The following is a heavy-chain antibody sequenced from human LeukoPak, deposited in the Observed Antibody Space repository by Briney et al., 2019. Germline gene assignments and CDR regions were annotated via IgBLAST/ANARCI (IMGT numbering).Heavy chain of an antibody. J-gene: IGHJ1*01. CDR2: ISGSGGST. CDR1: GFTFSSYA. Sequence: GGSLRLSCAASGFTFSSYAMSWVRQAPGKGLEWVSAISGSGGSTYYADSVKGRFTISRDNSKNTLYLQMNSLGAEDTAVYYCAKNYGGNQPYHARYFQHWGQGTLSPSPQ. V-gene: IGHV3-23*01. CDR3: AKNYGGNQPYHARYFQH. D-gene: IGHD4-23*01.